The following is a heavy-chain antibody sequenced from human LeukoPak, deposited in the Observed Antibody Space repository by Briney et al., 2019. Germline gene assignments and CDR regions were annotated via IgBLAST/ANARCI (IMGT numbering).Heavy chain of an antibody. J-gene: IGHJ4*02. V-gene: IGHV4-4*07. CDR1: GGSISSYH. Sequence: SETLSLTCTVSGGSISSYHWSWIRQPAGKGLEWIGRIYTSGSTNYNPSLKSRVTMSVDTSKNQFSLKLSSVTAADTAVYYCAREPNDFWSGYQFDYWGQGTLVTVSS. CDR3: AREPNDFWSGYQFDY. CDR2: IYTSGST. D-gene: IGHD3-3*01.